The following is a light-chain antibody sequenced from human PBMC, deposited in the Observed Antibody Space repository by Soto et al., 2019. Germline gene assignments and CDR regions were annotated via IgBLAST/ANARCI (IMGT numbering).Light chain of an antibody. Sequence: IQMTQSPSSLSASVGDRVTITCRASQGITNYLAWYQRKPGKVPKLLIYAVSTLQSGVPSRFSGSGSGTDFTLTISRLEPEDFAVYYCQQYGSSPLITFGQGTRLETK. V-gene: IGKV1-27*01. CDR3: QQYGSSPLIT. J-gene: IGKJ5*01. CDR2: AVS. CDR1: QGITNY.